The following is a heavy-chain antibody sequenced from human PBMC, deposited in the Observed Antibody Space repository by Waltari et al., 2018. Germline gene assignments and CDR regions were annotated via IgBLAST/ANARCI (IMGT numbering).Heavy chain of an antibody. V-gene: IGHV4-39*07. J-gene: IGHJ4*02. CDR1: GGSISSSSYY. CDR3: ASPPPHYDFWSGYFLFDY. CDR2: IYYSGST. D-gene: IGHD3-3*01. Sequence: QLQLQESGPGLVKPSETLSLTCTVPGGSISSSSYYWGWIRQPPGKGLEWIGSIYYSGSTYYNPSLKSRVTISVDTSKNQFSLKLSSVTAADTAVYYCASPPPHYDFWSGYFLFDYWGQGTLVTVSS.